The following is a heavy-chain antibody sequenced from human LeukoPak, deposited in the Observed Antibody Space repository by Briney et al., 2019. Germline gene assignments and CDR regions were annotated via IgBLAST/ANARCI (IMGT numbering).Heavy chain of an antibody. V-gene: IGHV4-59*12. CDR1: GGSLNNYY. D-gene: IGHD1-1*01. CDR2: IYHSGST. Sequence: PSETLSLTCTVSGGSLNNYYWSWIRQPPGKGLEWIGEIYHSGSTNYNPSLKSRVSISVDKSKNQFSLKLSSVTAADTAVYYCARKGLSPPPGPQPDTRRTTFDIWGQGTMVTVSS. J-gene: IGHJ3*02. CDR3: ARKGLSPPPGPQPDTRRTTFDI.